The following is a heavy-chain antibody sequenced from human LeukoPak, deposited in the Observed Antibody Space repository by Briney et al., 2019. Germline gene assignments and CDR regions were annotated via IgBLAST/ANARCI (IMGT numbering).Heavy chain of an antibody. CDR2: ISGSGGST. Sequence: GGSLRLSCAASGFTFSSYAMSWVRQAPGKGLEWVSAISGSGGSTYYADSVKGRFTISRDNSKNTLYLQMNSLRAEDTAVYYCAKAGNSQYYYDSSGYYNIWGQGTMVTVSS. D-gene: IGHD3-22*01. J-gene: IGHJ3*02. CDR3: AKAGNSQYYYDSSGYYNI. CDR1: GFTFSSYA. V-gene: IGHV3-23*01.